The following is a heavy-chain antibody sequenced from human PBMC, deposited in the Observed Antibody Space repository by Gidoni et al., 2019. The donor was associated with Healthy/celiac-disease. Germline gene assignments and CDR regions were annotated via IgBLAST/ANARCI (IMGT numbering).Heavy chain of an antibody. CDR2: ISGSGGST. J-gene: IGHJ4*02. Sequence: EVQLLESGGGLVQPGGSLRLSCAASGFTFSSYAMSWVRQAQGKGLEWVSAISGSGGSTYYADSVKGRFTISRDNSKNTLYLQMNSLRAEDTAVYYCAKALYGDYFFDYWGQGTLVTVSS. CDR3: AKALYGDYFFDY. CDR1: GFTFSSYA. D-gene: IGHD4-17*01. V-gene: IGHV3-23*01.